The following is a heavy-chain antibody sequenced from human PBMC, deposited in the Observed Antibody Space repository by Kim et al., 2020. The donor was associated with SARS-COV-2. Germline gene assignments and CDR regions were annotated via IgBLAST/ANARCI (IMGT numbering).Heavy chain of an antibody. Sequence: RTDYNTSLKGRVTISLDAAKNQFSLKLSSVTAADTAIYYCSRRLRRGSFESWGQGTLVSISS. D-gene: IGHD3-10*01. CDR3: SRRLRRGSFES. V-gene: IGHV4-34*01. J-gene: IGHJ4*02. CDR2: RT.